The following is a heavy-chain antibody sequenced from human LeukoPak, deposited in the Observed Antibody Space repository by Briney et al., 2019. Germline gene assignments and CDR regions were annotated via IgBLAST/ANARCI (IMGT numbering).Heavy chain of an antibody. V-gene: IGHV3-21*01. CDR1: GFTFSSYC. J-gene: IGHJ4*02. D-gene: IGHD3-9*01. CDR3: ARDPGYDILTGYKQYYFDY. CDR2: ISSSSSYI. Sequence: GGSLRLSCAASGFTFSSYCMDWVRQTPGKGLEWVSSISSSSSYIYYADSVKGRFTISRDNAKNSLYLQMNSLRAEDTAVYYCARDPGYDILTGYKQYYFDYWGQGTLVTVSS.